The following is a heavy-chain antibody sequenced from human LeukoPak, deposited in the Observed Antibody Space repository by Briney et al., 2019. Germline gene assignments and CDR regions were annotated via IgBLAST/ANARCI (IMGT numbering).Heavy chain of an antibody. D-gene: IGHD6-13*01. CDR1: GGXISSYY. Sequence: SETLSLTCTVSGGXISSYYCSWIRQPPGKGLEWIGYIYYSGSTNYNPSLKSRVTISVDTSKNQFSLKLSSVTAADTAVYYCVRGKAAAGAIWFDPWGQGTLVTVSS. V-gene: IGHV4-59*01. J-gene: IGHJ5*02. CDR2: IYYSGST. CDR3: VRGKAAAGAIWFDP.